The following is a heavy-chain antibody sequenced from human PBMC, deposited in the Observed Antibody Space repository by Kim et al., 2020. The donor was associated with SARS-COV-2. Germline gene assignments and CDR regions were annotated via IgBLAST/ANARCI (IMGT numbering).Heavy chain of an antibody. CDR3: ARALYYYGSGSYYRKYFDY. V-gene: IGHV3-7*01. Sequence: GGSLRLSCAASGFTFSSYWMSWVRQAPGKGLEWVANIKQDGSEKYYVDSVKGRFTISRDNAKNSLYLQMNSLRAEDTAVYYCARALYYYGSGSYYRKYFDYWGQGTLVTVSS. CDR2: IKQDGSEK. CDR1: GFTFSSYW. D-gene: IGHD3-10*01. J-gene: IGHJ4*02.